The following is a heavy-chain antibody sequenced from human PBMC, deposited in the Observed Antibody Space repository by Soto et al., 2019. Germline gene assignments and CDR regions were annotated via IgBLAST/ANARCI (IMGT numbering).Heavy chain of an antibody. CDR1: GFTFSSYA. CDR2: ISGSGGST. Sequence: EVQLLESGGGLVQPGGSLRLSCAASGFTFSSYAMSWVRQAPGKGLEWVSAISGSGGSTYYADSVKGRFTISRDNSKNTLYLQMNSLRDEDTAVYYCAKTLNDYVWGSYRYTDYYYYYGMDVWGQGTTVTVSS. V-gene: IGHV3-23*01. CDR3: AKTLNDYVWGSYRYTDYYYYYGMDV. D-gene: IGHD3-16*02. J-gene: IGHJ6*02.